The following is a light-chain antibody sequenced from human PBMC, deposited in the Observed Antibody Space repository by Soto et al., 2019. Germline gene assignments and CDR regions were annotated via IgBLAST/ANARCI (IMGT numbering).Light chain of an antibody. V-gene: IGKV1-5*01. CDR2: DAS. Sequence: DIQMTQSPSTLSASVGDRVTITCRASHSVSRWVAWYQQKPGRAPKVLIWDASSLQRGVPSRFSGSGSGAEFTLTISSLQPDDFASYYCQQYNDYSTWTFGQGTKVEIK. J-gene: IGKJ1*01. CDR1: HSVSRW. CDR3: QQYNDYSTWT.